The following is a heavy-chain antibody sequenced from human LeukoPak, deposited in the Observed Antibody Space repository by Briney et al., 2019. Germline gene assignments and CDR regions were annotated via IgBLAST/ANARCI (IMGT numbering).Heavy chain of an antibody. CDR2: INHSGST. J-gene: IGHJ4*02. CDR3: ARVRIFGVVTDY. D-gene: IGHD3-3*02. V-gene: IGHV4-34*01. Sequence: SETLSLTRAVYGGSFSGYYWSWIRQPPGKGLEWIGEINHSGSTNYNPSLKSRVTISVDTSKNQFSLKLSSVTAADTAVYYCARVRIFGVVTDYWGQGTLVTVSS. CDR1: GGSFSGYY.